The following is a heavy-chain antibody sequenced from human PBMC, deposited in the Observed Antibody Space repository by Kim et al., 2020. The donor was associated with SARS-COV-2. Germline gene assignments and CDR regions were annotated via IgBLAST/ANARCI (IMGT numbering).Heavy chain of an antibody. CDR1: GGSFSGYY. V-gene: IGHV4-34*01. CDR2: INHSGST. D-gene: IGHD6-19*01. CDR3: ARGTRQWLSRPYYYYMAV. Sequence: SETLSLTCAVYGGSFSGYYWSWIRQPPGKGLEWIGEINHSGSTNYNPSLKSRVTISVDTSKNQFSLKLSSVTAADTAVYYCARGTRQWLSRPYYYYMAV. J-gene: IGHJ6*03.